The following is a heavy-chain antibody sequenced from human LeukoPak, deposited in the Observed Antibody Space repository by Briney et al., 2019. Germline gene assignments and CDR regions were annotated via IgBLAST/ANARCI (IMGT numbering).Heavy chain of an antibody. CDR2: INPNGGGT. CDR1: GYTFTGYY. J-gene: IGHJ4*02. CDR3: ARVQRYDDSSGLTT. Sequence: RASVKVSCKASGYTFTGYYTHWVRQAPGQGLEWMGWINPNGGGTNYAQKFQGRVTMTRDTSISTAYMELSRLRSDDTAVYYCARVQRYDDSSGLTTGGQGTLVTVSS. V-gene: IGHV1-2*02. D-gene: IGHD3-22*01.